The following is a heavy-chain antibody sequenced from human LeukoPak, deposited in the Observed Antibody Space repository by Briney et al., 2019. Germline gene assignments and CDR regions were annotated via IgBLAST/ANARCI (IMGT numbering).Heavy chain of an antibody. Sequence: GASVNVSCKTSGYSFTSYYMHWVRQAPGQGLEGVGLIDANDVGTRYAQRFQGRLSLTRDTSTTTVYMELSSLSSEDTAVYYCAREGSWSSLGGYGHWGQGTLVTVSS. CDR3: AREGSWSSLGGYGH. J-gene: IGHJ4*02. V-gene: IGHV1-46*01. D-gene: IGHD6-13*01. CDR1: GYSFTSYY. CDR2: IDANDVGT.